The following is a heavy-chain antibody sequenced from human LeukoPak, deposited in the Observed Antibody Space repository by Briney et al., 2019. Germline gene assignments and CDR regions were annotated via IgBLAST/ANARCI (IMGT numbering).Heavy chain of an antibody. CDR1: EFTFSSYW. CDR3: ARVGSEWYRGAFDI. D-gene: IGHD6-19*01. V-gene: IGHV3-7*01. Sequence: GGSLRLSCAASEFTFSSYWMTWVRQAQGKGLEWVANMKQDGSETYYVDSVKGRFTISRDNAKNSLYLQLNILRAEDTAVYYCARVGSEWYRGAFDIWGQGTMVTVSS. J-gene: IGHJ3*02. CDR2: MKQDGSET.